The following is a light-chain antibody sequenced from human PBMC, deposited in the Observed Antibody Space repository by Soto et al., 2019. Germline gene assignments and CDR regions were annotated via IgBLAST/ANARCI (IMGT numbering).Light chain of an antibody. Sequence: QSVLTQPPSVSGAPGQRVTISCTGTSANVGAADDVHWYQQLPGTAPKLLIYANHNRPSGVPDRFSGSKSGTSASLAITGLQAEDEAEYYCQSYDSGLSGYVFGTGTKLIVL. CDR3: QSYDSGLSGYV. CDR2: ANH. CDR1: SANVGAADD. J-gene: IGLJ1*01. V-gene: IGLV1-40*01.